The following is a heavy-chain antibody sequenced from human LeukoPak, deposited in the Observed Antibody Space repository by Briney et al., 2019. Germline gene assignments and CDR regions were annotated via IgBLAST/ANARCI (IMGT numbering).Heavy chain of an antibody. J-gene: IGHJ3*02. V-gene: IGHV3-23*01. CDR1: GFIFSHYT. CDR2: INGSGDAT. CDR3: ARDAFDI. Sequence: GGSLRLSCAASGFIFSHYTMTWVRQAPGKGLEWVSSINGSGDATKYADSVMGRFTVSRDNSKNSLYLQMNSLRAEDTAVYYCARDAFDIWGQGTMVTVSS.